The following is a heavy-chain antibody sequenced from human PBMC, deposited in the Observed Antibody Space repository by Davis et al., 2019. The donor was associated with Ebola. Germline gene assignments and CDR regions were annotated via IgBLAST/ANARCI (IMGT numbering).Heavy chain of an antibody. V-gene: IGHV3-7*01. CDR3: VRVYSGSYDP. J-gene: IGHJ5*02. Sequence: GGSPRLSCAASGFTFSSYWMSWVRQAPGKGLEWVANIKQGGNEKYYVDSVKGRFIISRDDAKNSLYLQMNSLRAEDTAVYYCVRVYSGSYDPWGQGTLVTVSS. CDR2: IKQGGNEK. CDR1: GFTFSSYW. D-gene: IGHD1-26*01.